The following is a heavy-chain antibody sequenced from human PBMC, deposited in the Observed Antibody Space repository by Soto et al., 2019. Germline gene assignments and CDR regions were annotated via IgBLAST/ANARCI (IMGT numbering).Heavy chain of an antibody. CDR2: IYYRGST. D-gene: IGHD5-12*01. CDR1: GGSISSYY. Sequence: PSETLSLTCTVSGGSISSYYWSWIRQPPGKGLEWIGYIYYRGSTNYNPSLKSRVTISVDTSKNQFSLKLSSVTAADTAVYYCARVRWLRFGGYYFDYWGQGTLVTVSS. J-gene: IGHJ4*02. V-gene: IGHV4-59*01. CDR3: ARVRWLRFGGYYFDY.